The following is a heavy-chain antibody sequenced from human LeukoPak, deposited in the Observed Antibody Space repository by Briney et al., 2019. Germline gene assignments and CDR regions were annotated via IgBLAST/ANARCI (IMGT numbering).Heavy chain of an antibody. Sequence: PSETLSLTCTVSGYSISSGYYWGWIRQPPGKGLEWIGSIYHSGSTYYNPSLKSRVTISVDTSKNQFSLKLSSVTAADTAVYYCAREGGYSGYDYYYYYYMDVWGKGTTVTVSS. CDR2: IYHSGST. CDR1: GYSISSGYY. J-gene: IGHJ6*03. CDR3: AREGGYSGYDYYYYYYMDV. D-gene: IGHD5-12*01. V-gene: IGHV4-38-2*02.